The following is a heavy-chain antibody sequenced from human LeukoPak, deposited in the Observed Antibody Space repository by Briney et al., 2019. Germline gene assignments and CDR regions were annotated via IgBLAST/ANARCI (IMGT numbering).Heavy chain of an antibody. Sequence: SETLSLTCAVYGGSFSGYYWSWIRQPPGKGLAWIGEINHSGSTNYNPSLKSRVTISVDTSKNQFSLKLSSVTAADTAVYYCARLLASGGDDAFDIWGQGTMVTVSS. J-gene: IGHJ3*02. CDR3: ARLLASGGDDAFDI. CDR2: INHSGST. V-gene: IGHV4-34*01. D-gene: IGHD3-16*01. CDR1: GGSFSGYY.